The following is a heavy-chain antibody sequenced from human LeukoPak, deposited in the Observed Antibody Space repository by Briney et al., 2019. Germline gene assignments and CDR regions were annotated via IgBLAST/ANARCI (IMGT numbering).Heavy chain of an antibody. V-gene: IGHV4-38-2*01. CDR2: IYHSGST. J-gene: IGHJ4*02. CDR3: ARKGYDFWSGYLSY. Sequence: PSETLSLTCAVSGYSISSGYYWGWIRQPPGKGLEWIGSIYHSGSTYYNPSLKSRVTISVDTSKNQFSLKLSSVTAADTAVYYRARKGYDFWSGYLSYWGQGTLVTVSS. D-gene: IGHD3-3*01. CDR1: GYSISSGYY.